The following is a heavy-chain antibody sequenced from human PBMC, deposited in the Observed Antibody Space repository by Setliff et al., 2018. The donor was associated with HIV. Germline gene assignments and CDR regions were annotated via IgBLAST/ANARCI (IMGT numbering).Heavy chain of an antibody. CDR2: TSYSGNA. D-gene: IGHD3-3*01. CDR3: ARDYSTLGRSDDAFDM. CDR1: GDSVSRYY. V-gene: IGHV4-59*02. J-gene: IGHJ3*02. Sequence: SETLSLTCTVSGDSVSRYYWSWIRQSPGKGLEWIGYTSYSGNANYNPSLKSRVTISVDTTKNQFSLKLTSMTAADTAIYYCARDYSTLGRSDDAFDMWGPGTMVTVS.